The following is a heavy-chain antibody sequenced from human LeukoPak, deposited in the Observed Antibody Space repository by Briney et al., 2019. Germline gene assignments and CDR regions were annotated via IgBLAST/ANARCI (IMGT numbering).Heavy chain of an antibody. CDR2: IYYSGST. CDR3: ARAQASRESYFDY. J-gene: IGHJ4*02. V-gene: IGHV4-59*01. CDR1: GGSISSYY. Sequence: SETLSLTCTVSGGSISSYYWSWIRQPPGKGLEWIGYIYYSGSTNYNPSLKGRVTISVDTSKNQFSLKLSSVTAADTAVYYCARAQASRESYFDYWGQGTLVTVSS. D-gene: IGHD1-26*01.